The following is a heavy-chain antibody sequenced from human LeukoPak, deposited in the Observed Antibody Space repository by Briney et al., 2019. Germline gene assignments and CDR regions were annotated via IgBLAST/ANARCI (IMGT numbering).Heavy chain of an antibody. D-gene: IGHD5-18*01. CDR2: IKKDGSEK. J-gene: IGHJ4*02. V-gene: IGHV3-7*01. CDR3: ARHLSGVTGYTYGRGIDY. Sequence: PGGSLRLSCAASRFTFSSYWMSWVRQAPGKGLEWVANIKKDGSEKYYVDSVKGRFTISRDNAKISLYLQMNSLRAEDTAVYYCARHLSGVTGYTYGRGIDYWGQGTLVTVSS. CDR1: RFTFSSYW.